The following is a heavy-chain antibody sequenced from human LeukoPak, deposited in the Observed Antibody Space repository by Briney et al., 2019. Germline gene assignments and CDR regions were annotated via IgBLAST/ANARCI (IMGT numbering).Heavy chain of an antibody. V-gene: IGHV3-23*01. J-gene: IGHJ4*02. CDR1: GFIFSSYA. CDR2: ISGSGGST. Sequence: GGSLRLSCAASGFIFSSYAMSWVRQAPGKGLEWVSAISGSGGSTYYADSVKGRFTISRDNSKNTLYLQMNSLRAEDTAVYYCAKGRQEVPYCFDYWGQGTLVAVSS. CDR3: AKGRQEVPYCFDY. D-gene: IGHD4/OR15-4a*01.